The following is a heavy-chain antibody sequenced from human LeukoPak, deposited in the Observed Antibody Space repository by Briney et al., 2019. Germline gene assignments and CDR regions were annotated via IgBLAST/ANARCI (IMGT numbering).Heavy chain of an antibody. CDR1: GYTFTDYY. CDR3: ARGRKPFSGTAIYSGNWFDP. J-gene: IGHJ5*02. Sequence: ASVKVSCKVAGYTFTDYYMHWVRQAPGQGLEWMGWINPNSGGTNYAQKFQGRVTMTRDTSISTAYMELSRLRSDDTAVYYCARGRKPFSGTAIYSGNWFDPWGQGTLVTVSS. D-gene: IGHD3-10*02. V-gene: IGHV1-2*02. CDR2: INPNSGGT.